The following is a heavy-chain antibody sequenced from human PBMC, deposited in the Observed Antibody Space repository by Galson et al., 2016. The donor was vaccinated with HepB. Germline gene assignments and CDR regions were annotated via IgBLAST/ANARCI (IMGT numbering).Heavy chain of an antibody. CDR3: ARGGSESRNYHSNGYFDL. Sequence: TLSLTCTVSGGSISSGGYYWSWIRQHPGKGLEWIGYIYYSGTVYYNPSLRSRLSLTVDTSKNQFSLKLSSVNAEDQAIYYCARGGSESRNYHSNGYFDLWGRGALVTVSS. J-gene: IGHJ2*01. D-gene: IGHD3-22*01. CDR2: IYYSGTV. V-gene: IGHV4-31*03. CDR1: GGSISSGGYY.